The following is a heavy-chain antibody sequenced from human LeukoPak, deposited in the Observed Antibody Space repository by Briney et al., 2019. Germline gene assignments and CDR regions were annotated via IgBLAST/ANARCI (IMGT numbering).Heavy chain of an antibody. D-gene: IGHD3-22*01. J-gene: IGHJ5*02. CDR2: IYTSGST. CDR1: GGSISSYY. Sequence: SETLSLTCTVSGGSISSYYWSWIRQPAGKGLEWIGRIYTSGSTNYNPSLKSRVTMSVDTSKNQFSLKLSSVTAADTAVYYCAGQYYYDSSGILGGWFDPWGQGTLVTVSS. CDR3: AGQYYYDSSGILGGWFDP. V-gene: IGHV4-4*07.